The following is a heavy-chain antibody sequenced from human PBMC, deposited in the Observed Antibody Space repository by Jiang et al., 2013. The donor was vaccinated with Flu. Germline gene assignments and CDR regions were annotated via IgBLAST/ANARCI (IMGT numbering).Heavy chain of an antibody. CDR3: AGNPFRRVTGSHYYYYYGMDV. D-gene: IGHD3-9*01. J-gene: IGHJ6*02. CDR1: GYSFTSYW. CDR2: IYPGDSDT. V-gene: IGHV5-51*01. Sequence: GAEVKKPGESLKISCKGSGYSFTSYWIGWVRQMPGKGLEWMGIIYPGDSDTRYSPSFQGQVTISADKSISTAYLQWSSLKASDTAMYYCAGNPFRRVTGSHYYYYYGMDVWGQGTTVTVSS.